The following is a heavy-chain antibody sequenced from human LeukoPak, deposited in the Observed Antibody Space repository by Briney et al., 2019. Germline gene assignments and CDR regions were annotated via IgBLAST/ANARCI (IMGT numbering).Heavy chain of an antibody. V-gene: IGHV3-23*01. CDR3: AQSQGYYSDSSGYS. D-gene: IGHD3-22*01. J-gene: IGHJ5*02. CDR1: GFTFHDYA. Sequence: GGSLRLSCDASGFTFHDYAMHWVRQAPGKGLEWVSGISGSGGSTYYADSVKGRFTISRDNSKNTLYLQMNSPRAEDTAVYYCAQSQGYYSDSSGYSWGQGTLVTVSS. CDR2: ISGSGGST.